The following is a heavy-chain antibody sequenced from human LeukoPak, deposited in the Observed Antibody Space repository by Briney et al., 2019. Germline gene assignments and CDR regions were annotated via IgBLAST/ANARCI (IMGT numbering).Heavy chain of an antibody. CDR3: TRENAGSSGDY. Sequence: GGSLRLSCTASEFTFGDYAMSWVRQAPGKGLEWVAFIRHKGYGGTTEYAASVKGRFTMSRDDSKSIAYLQMNSLKTEDTAVYYCTRENAGSSGDYWGQGTLVTVSS. CDR2: IRHKGYGGTT. CDR1: EFTFGDYA. J-gene: IGHJ4*02. D-gene: IGHD6-19*01. V-gene: IGHV3-49*04.